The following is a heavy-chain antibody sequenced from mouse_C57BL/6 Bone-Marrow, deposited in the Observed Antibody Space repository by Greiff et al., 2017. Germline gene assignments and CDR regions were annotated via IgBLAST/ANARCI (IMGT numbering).Heavy chain of an antibody. CDR2: FYPGSGSI. V-gene: IGHV1-62-2*01. Sequence: VQVVESGAELVKPGASVKLSCKASGYTFTEYTIHWVKQRSGQGLEWIGWFYPGSGSIKYNEKFKGKATLTADKSSSTVYMELSSLTSEDSAVYFCARHEDRETGGAWIAYWGQGTLVTVSA. CDR3: ARHEDRETGGAWIAY. CDR1: GYTFTEYT. J-gene: IGHJ3*01. D-gene: IGHD4-1*01.